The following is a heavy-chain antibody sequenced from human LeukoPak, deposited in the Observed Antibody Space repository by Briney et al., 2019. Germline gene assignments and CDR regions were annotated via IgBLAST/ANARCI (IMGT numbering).Heavy chain of an antibody. CDR2: IRYDGSNK. J-gene: IGHJ4*02. V-gene: IGHV3-30*02. D-gene: IGHD3-3*01. CDR1: GFTFSSYG. Sequence: PGGSLRLSCAASGFTFSSYGMHWVRQAPGKGLEWVAFIRYDGSNKYYADSVKGRFTISRDNAKNSLYLQMNSLRAEDTAVYYCARDWYYDLVPDYWGQGTLVTVSS. CDR3: ARDWYYDLVPDY.